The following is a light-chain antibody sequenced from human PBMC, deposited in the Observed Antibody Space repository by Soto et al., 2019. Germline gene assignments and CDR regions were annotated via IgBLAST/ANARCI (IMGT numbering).Light chain of an antibody. V-gene: IGKV1-5*03. CDR2: LAS. Sequence: DLQMAQSPSTLSASVGDTVTVTCRASQDVGSFLAWYQQKPGKAPKLLIYLASRLESGVPSRFSGSGSGTDFSLTISGLQPGDFATYFCQQYNSHSFYSGRQGPKLEIK. CDR3: QQYNSHSFYS. CDR1: QDVGSF. J-gene: IGKJ2*03.